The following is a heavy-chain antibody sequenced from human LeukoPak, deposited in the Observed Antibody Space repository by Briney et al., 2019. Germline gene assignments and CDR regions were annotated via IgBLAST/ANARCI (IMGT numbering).Heavy chain of an antibody. V-gene: IGHV3-30-3*01. D-gene: IGHD2-21*01. CDR3: ARAGILWWSNAFDI. CDR1: GFTFSSYA. Sequence: PGRSLRLSCAASGFTFSSYAMHWVRQAPGKGLEWVAVISYDGGNKYYADSVKGRFTISRDNSKNTLYLQMNSLRAEDTAVYYCARAGILWWSNAFDIWGQGTMVTVSS. CDR2: ISYDGGNK. J-gene: IGHJ3*02.